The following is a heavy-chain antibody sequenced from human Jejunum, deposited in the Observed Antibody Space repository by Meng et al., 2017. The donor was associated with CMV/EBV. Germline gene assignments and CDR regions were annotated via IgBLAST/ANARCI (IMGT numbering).Heavy chain of an antibody. CDR1: GYTFTSYG. Sequence: QVKLVQAGAEVKKPWASVKVSCKASGYTFTSYGLSWVRQAPGQGLEWMGWISTYNGNTNYAQKLQGRVTMTTDTSTSTVYMEVRSLRSDDTAVYYCARVWNYDILTGYYTHYFDYWGQGTLVTVSS. CDR2: ISTYNGNT. V-gene: IGHV1-18*01. CDR3: ARVWNYDILTGYYTHYFDY. J-gene: IGHJ4*02. D-gene: IGHD3-9*01.